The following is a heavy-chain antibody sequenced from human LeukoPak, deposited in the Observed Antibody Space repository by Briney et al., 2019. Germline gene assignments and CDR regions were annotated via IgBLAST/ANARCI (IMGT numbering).Heavy chain of an antibody. CDR3: ARDLGGPFDY. CDR2: ANSDGTRT. CDR1: EFTFNTYW. Sequence: GGSLRLSCVVSEFTFNTYWIHWVRQIPGKGLVWVSGANSDGTRTDYADSVKGRFAISRDNGKNTVYLQMNSLRVEDTAVYYCARDLGGPFDYWAQGSLVTSPQ. J-gene: IGHJ4*02. V-gene: IGHV3-74*01.